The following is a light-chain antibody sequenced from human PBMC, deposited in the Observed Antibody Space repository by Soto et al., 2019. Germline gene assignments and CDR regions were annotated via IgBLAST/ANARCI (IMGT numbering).Light chain of an antibody. J-gene: IGKJ1*01. CDR1: QSLSTSF. CDR3: HHNGYPVWT. CDR2: GAS. Sequence: EIVLTQSPGTLSLSPGEGATLSCRASQSLSTSFVAWFQQKPGQAPRLLIYGASSRAPGIPDRFSGSGSGTDFALTISRLEPEDFAVYYCHHNGYPVWTFVQWT. V-gene: IGKV3-20*01.